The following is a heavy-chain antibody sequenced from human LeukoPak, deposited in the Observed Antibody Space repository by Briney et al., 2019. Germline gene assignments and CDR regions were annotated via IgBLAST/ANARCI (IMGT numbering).Heavy chain of an antibody. CDR3: ARGPLHYYDSSGYSNWFDP. D-gene: IGHD3-22*01. Sequence: KPSETLSLTCTVSGGSISSYYWSWIRQPPGKGLEWSGYIYYSGSTNYNPSLKSRVTISVDTSKNQFSLKLSSVTAADTAVYYCARGPLHYYDSSGYSNWFDPWGQGTLVTVSS. CDR2: IYYSGST. V-gene: IGHV4-59*01. CDR1: GGSISSYY. J-gene: IGHJ5*02.